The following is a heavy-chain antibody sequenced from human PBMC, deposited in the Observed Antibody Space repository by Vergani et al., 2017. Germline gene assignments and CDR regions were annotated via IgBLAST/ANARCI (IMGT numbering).Heavy chain of an antibody. D-gene: IGHD2-2*01. CDR3: AKVNHYCSSTSCYFDY. J-gene: IGHJ4*02. V-gene: IGHV3-9*01. Sequence: EVQLVESGGGLVQPGRSLRLSCAASGFTFDDYAMHWVRQAPGKGLEWVSGISWNSGSIGYADSVKGRFIISRDNAKNSLYLQMNSLRAEDTALYYCAKVNHYCSSTSCYFDYWGQGTLVTVSS. CDR2: ISWNSGSI. CDR1: GFTFDDYA.